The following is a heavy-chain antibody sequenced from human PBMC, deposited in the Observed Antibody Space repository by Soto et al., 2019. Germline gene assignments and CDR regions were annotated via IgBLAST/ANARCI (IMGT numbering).Heavy chain of an antibody. CDR3: ARDNILTGSAFYYGMDV. D-gene: IGHD3-9*01. CDR1: GYTFTGYY. CDR2: INPNSGGT. J-gene: IGHJ6*02. Sequence: ASVKVSCKASGYTFTGYYMHWVRQAPGQGLEWMGWINPNSGGTNYAQKFQGWVTMTRDTSISTAYMELSRLRSDDTAVYYCARDNILTGSAFYYGMDVWGQGTTVTVSS. V-gene: IGHV1-2*04.